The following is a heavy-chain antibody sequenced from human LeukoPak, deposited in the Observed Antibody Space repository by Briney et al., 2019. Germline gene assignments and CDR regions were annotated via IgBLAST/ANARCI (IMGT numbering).Heavy chain of an antibody. Sequence: GGSLRLSCVVSGFTFTNYAIYWVRQAPGEGLEWVVVISYDGGSRFYGDSVKGRFTISRDNSKSTLYLQMNSLRPEDTAVYYCARGSSKWAVVTAIPYPDYWGQGTLVTVSS. V-gene: IGHV3-30-3*01. D-gene: IGHD2-21*02. CDR1: GFTFTNYA. J-gene: IGHJ4*02. CDR3: ARGSSKWAVVTAIPYPDY. CDR2: ISYDGGSR.